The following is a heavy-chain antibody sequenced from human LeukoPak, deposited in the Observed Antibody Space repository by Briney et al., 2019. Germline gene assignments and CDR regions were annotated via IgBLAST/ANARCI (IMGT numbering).Heavy chain of an antibody. Sequence: GGSLRLSCAASGFTFDDYIMHWVRHAPGKGLEWVSLISWDGDTTHYADSVKGRFTISRDNNRISLYLQMNRLRTEDTALYYCAKARGLIGGAFDMWGQGTMVTVSS. J-gene: IGHJ3*02. V-gene: IGHV3-43*01. CDR1: GFTFDDYI. D-gene: IGHD3-22*01. CDR3: AKARGLIGGAFDM. CDR2: ISWDGDTT.